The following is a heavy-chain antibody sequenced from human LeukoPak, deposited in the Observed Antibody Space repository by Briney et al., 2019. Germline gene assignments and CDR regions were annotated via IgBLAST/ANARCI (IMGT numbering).Heavy chain of an antibody. Sequence: SETLSLTCAVYGGSFSGYYWSWIRQPPGKGREWIGEINHSGSTNYNPSLKSRVTISVDTSKNQFSLKLSSVTAADTAVYYCVRAHSIRSVVIISRFDYWGQGTLVTVSS. V-gene: IGHV4-34*01. CDR2: INHSGST. CDR1: GGSFSGYY. J-gene: IGHJ4*02. D-gene: IGHD3-3*01. CDR3: VRAHSIRSVVIISRFDY.